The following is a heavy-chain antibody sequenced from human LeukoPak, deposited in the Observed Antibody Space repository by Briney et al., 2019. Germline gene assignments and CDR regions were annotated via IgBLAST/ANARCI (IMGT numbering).Heavy chain of an antibody. CDR3: ARMGPEMEFDY. V-gene: IGHV1-18*01. Sequence: ASVKLSCKASGYTFTSYGISWVRPAPGQGLEWMGWISAYNGNTNYAQKLQGRDTMTTDTPTSTAYMEQRTLRSDDTAVYYCARMGPEMEFDYWGQGTLVTVSS. J-gene: IGHJ4*02. CDR2: ISAYNGNT. D-gene: IGHD1-1*01. CDR1: GYTFTSYG.